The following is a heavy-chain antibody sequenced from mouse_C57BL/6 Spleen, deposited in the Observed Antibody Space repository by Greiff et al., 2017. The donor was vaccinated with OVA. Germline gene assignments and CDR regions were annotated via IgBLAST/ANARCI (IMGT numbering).Heavy chain of an antibody. V-gene: IGHV1-59*01. CDR2: IDPSDSYT. Sequence: VKLQESGAELVKPGASVKLSCKASGYTFTEYTIHWVKQRPGKGLEWIGVIDPSDSYTNYNQKFKGKATLTVDTSSSTAYMQLSSLTSEDSAVYYCARRGSSEAWFAYWGQGTLVTVSA. CDR1: GYTFTEYT. J-gene: IGHJ3*01. D-gene: IGHD1-1*01. CDR3: ARRGSSEAWFAY.